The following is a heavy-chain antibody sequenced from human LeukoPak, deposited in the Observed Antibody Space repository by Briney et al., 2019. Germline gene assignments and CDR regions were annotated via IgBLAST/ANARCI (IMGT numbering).Heavy chain of an antibody. V-gene: IGHV3-48*01. J-gene: IGHJ4*02. CDR2: ISSNTRTK. CDR1: GFIFSDYS. D-gene: IGHD3-3*01. CDR3: ARDRSYDFWSGYSTPDY. Sequence: GGSLRLSCAASGFIFSDYSMNWVRQAPVKGLEWISYISSNTRTKYYADSVKGRFTISRDNSKNTLDLQMNSLRAEDTAVYYCARDRSYDFWSGYSTPDYWGQGTLVTVSS.